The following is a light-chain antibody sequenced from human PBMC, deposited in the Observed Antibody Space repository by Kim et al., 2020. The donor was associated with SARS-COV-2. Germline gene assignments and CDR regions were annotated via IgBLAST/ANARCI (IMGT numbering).Light chain of an antibody. CDR2: DAS. Sequence: SSPPGQRATRSCRASQSVSSYLAWYQQKPGQAPRLLIYDASNRATGIPARFSGSGSGTDFTLTISSLEPEDFAVYYCQQRSNWPYSFGQGTKLEI. V-gene: IGKV3-11*01. CDR3: QQRSNWPYS. J-gene: IGKJ2*03. CDR1: QSVSSY.